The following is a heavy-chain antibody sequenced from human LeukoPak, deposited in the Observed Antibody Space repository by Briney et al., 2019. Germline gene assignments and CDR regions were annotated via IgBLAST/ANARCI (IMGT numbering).Heavy chain of an antibody. J-gene: IGHJ3*02. CDR3: ARGRTMDGSTPPFEI. CDR1: GYTFTNYY. CDR2: IDPNTGDT. Sequence: ASVKVSCKASGYTFTNYYMHWVRQAPGQGLEWMGWIDPNTGDTNYSQNTQGRATMTRDTSINTAYMEFTSLGSDDTAVYYCARGRTMDGSTPPFEIWGQGTMVTVSS. D-gene: IGHD4/OR15-4a*01. V-gene: IGHV1-2*02.